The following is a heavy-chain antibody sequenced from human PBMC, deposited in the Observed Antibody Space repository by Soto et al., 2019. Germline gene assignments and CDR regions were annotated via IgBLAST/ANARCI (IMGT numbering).Heavy chain of an antibody. V-gene: IGHV1-46*01. CDR3: ARESGDYNGMDV. CDR2: INPSGGST. D-gene: IGHD3-10*01. CDR1: GYTFTSYY. Sequence: ASVKVSCKASGYTFTSYYMHWVRQAPGQGLEWMGIINPSGGSTSYAQKFQGRVTMTRDTSISTAYMELSRLRSDDTAVYYCARESGDYNGMDVWGQGTTVTVSS. J-gene: IGHJ6*02.